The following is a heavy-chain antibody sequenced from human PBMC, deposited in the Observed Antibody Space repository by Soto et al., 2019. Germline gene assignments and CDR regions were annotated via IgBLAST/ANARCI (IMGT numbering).Heavy chain of an antibody. CDR3: ARRPDAFDI. CDR1: VSTFTDFT. Sequence: WSLRLSCAVSVSTFTDFTMTWVRQAPGKGLEWVSAISGDGLSTYYAGSVKGRFTISRDNSKTTLYLQMNSLRAEDTAVYYCARRPDAFDIWGRGTMVTVSS. J-gene: IGHJ3*02. V-gene: IGHV3-23*01. CDR2: ISGDGLST.